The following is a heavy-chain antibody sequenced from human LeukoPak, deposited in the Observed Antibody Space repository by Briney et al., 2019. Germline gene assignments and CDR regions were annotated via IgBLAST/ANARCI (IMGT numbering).Heavy chain of an antibody. Sequence: GGSLRLSCAASGFTFDDYAMHWVRQAPGKGLEWVSGVTWNNGSIDYADSVKGRFTISRDNAKNTLYLQMNSLRAEDTVVYYCVRDFGESSGYYFDYWGQGTLVTVSS. J-gene: IGHJ4*02. V-gene: IGHV3-9*01. CDR3: VRDFGESSGYYFDY. CDR2: VTWNNGSI. D-gene: IGHD3-22*01. CDR1: GFTFDDYA.